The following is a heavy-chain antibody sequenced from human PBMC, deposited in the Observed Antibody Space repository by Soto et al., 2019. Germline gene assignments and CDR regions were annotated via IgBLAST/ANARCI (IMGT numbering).Heavy chain of an antibody. J-gene: IGHJ4*02. CDR1: GGSFSGYY. V-gene: IGHV4-34*01. Sequence: SETLSLTCAVYGGSFSGYYWSWIRQPPWKGLEWIGEINHSGSTNYNPSLKSRVTISVDTSKNQFSLKLSSVTAADTAVYYCARIRFMVRDFDYWGQGTLVTVSS. D-gene: IGHD3-10*01. CDR2: INHSGST. CDR3: ARIRFMVRDFDY.